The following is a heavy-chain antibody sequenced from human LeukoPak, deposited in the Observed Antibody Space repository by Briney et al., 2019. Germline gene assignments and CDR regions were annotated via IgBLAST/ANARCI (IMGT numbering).Heavy chain of an antibody. Sequence: AEPLSLICSVSGASLRSYFWRWLRPSPGKGLEGIGYVYDNEISNFNPSLESRVTILVDRSKSQFSLKLRSVTAADTAVYYCARGLVLATDDAFDIWGPGTMVTVSS. CDR3: ARGLVLATDDAFDI. CDR1: GASLRSYF. CDR2: VYDNEIS. J-gene: IGHJ3*02. D-gene: IGHD5-12*01. V-gene: IGHV4-59*01.